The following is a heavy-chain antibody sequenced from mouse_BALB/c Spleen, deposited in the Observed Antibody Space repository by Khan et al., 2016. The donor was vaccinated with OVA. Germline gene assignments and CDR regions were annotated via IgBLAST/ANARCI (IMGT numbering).Heavy chain of an antibody. CDR3: ARAYYRYDGYYAMDY. CDR1: GFSLPRYN. Sequence: AQLQESGPGLVSPSQSLSITCTVSGFSLPRYNIHWVRQPPGKGLEWLGMIWGGGGTDYNSTLKSRLSISKDNSKSQVFLKMNSLQTDDTAMYYCARAYYRYDGYYAMDYWGQGTSVTVAS. V-gene: IGHV2-6-4*01. D-gene: IGHD2-14*01. CDR2: IWGGGGT. J-gene: IGHJ4*01.